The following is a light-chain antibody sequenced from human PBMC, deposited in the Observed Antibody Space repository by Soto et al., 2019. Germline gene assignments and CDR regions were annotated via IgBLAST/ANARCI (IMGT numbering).Light chain of an antibody. V-gene: IGLV3-21*02. CDR1: NIGTKN. J-gene: IGLJ2*01. CDR3: QLWDSNSDHVV. CDR2: DDR. Sequence: SYELTQPPSVSAAPGQTARITCGGDNIGTKNVHWYQQKPGQAPVLVVYDDRDRPSGIPERFSGSNSGNTATLTISRVEAGDEADYYCQLWDSNSDHVVFGGGTKLTVL.